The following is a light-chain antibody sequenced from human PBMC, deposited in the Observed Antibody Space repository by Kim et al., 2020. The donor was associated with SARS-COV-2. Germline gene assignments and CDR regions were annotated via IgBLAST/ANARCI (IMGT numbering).Light chain of an antibody. CDR2: QDT. V-gene: IGLV3-1*01. CDR1: ELGDKY. CDR3: QAWDSSTV. J-gene: IGLJ1*01. Sequence: VSVSPGQTASITCSGDELGDKYACWYQQQPGHSAVLVIYQDTERPSGIPERFSGSNAGNTATLTISGTQAMYEADYYCQAWDSSTVFGTGTKVTVL.